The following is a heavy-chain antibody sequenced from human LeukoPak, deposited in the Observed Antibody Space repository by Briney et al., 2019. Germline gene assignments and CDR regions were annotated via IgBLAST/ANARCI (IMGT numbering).Heavy chain of an antibody. CDR2: ISYDGSYK. CDR1: GFTFSSYA. D-gene: IGHD2-15*01. J-gene: IGHJ1*01. CDR3: AQQLGYCSGGTCYFTY. Sequence: PGGSLRLSCAASGFTFSSYAMHWVRQAPGKGLEWVAIISYDGSYKYYEDSVEGRFTISRDNSKNTLYLQMNSLRVDDTAVYYCAQQLGYCSGGTCYFTYWGQGTLVTVSS. V-gene: IGHV3-30*04.